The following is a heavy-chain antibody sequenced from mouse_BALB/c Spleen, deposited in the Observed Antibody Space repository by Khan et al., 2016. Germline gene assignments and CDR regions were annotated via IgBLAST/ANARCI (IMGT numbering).Heavy chain of an antibody. CDR3: AKDYYGSSYVSLFAY. J-gene: IGHJ3*01. V-gene: IGHV1S135*01. CDR2: IDPYNGGT. CDR1: AYSFIDYN. D-gene: IGHD1-1*01. Sequence: MQLEESGPELVKPGASVKVSCKASAYSFIDYNMYWVKQSHGKSLEWIGYIDPYNGGTNYNQKFKDKATLTVDKSSSTAFMHLNSLTSEDSAVYYCAKDYYGSSYVSLFAYWGQGTLVTVSA.